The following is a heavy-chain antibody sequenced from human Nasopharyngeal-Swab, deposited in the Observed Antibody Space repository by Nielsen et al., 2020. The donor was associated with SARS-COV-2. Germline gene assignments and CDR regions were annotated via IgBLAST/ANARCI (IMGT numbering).Heavy chain of an antibody. D-gene: IGHD6-13*01. V-gene: IGHV3-23*01. CDR1: GFTFNYYA. CDR3: AKAHGAAAGTVFDS. J-gene: IGHJ4*02. Sequence: GESLKLSCAASGFTFNYYAMTWVRQTPGKGLECVSAISGSDGSTHYADSVKGRFTISRGNSKDTVYLQMNNLRADDTAIYYCAKAHGAAAGTVFDSWGQGTLVTVSS. CDR2: ISGSDGST.